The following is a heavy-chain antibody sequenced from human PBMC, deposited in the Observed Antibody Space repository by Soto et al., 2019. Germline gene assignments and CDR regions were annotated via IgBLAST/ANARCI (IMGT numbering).Heavy chain of an antibody. CDR3: ARKVAAAGYFDY. CDR1: GFTVSSNY. Sequence: GGSLRLSCAASGFTVSSNYMSWVHQAPGKGLEWVSVIYSGGSTYYADSVKGRFTISRDNSKNTLYLQMNSLRAEDTAVYYCARKVAAAGYFDYWGQGTLVTVSS. J-gene: IGHJ4*02. D-gene: IGHD6-13*01. CDR2: IYSGGST. V-gene: IGHV3-53*01.